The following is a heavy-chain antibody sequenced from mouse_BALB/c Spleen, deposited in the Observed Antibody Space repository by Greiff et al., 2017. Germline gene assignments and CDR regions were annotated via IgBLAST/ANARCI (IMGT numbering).Heavy chain of an antibody. V-gene: IGHV1-80*01. Sequence: QVQLKQSGAELVRPGSSVKISCKASGYAFSSYWMNWVKQRPGQGLEWIGQIYPGDGDTNYNGKFKGKATLTADKSSSTAYMQLSSLTSEDSAVYFCARRGYRYDDYAMDYWGQGTSVTVSS. D-gene: IGHD2-14*01. CDR3: ARRGYRYDDYAMDY. CDR2: IYPGDGDT. J-gene: IGHJ4*01. CDR1: GYAFSSYW.